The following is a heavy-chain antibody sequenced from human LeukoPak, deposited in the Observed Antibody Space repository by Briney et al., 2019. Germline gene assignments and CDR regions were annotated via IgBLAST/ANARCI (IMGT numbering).Heavy chain of an antibody. V-gene: IGHV3-74*01. J-gene: IGHJ6*03. CDR1: GFTFSSYW. D-gene: IGHD2-15*01. CDR3: ARATGCGGGGCPISHFYYYYQMDV. CDR2: INSDGSST. Sequence: GRSLRLSCAASGFTFSSYWMHCVRQDPGKGLVWVSRINSDGSSTRYADSVKGRFTISRDNTKNTLYLQMNSLRAEDTAVYYCARATGCGGGGCPISHFYYYYQMDVLGKGSSVTVSS.